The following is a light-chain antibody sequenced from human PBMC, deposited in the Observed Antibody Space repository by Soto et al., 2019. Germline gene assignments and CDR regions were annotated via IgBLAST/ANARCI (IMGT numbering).Light chain of an antibody. V-gene: IGLV2-14*01. Sequence: QSALTQPASVSGSPGQSITISCTGTSSDVGGYNYVSWYQQHPGKAPKLMIYEVSNRPSGVSNRFSGSKSGNTASLTISGLQAEXXXXYYCSSYTSTSTLVVFGGGTQLTVL. CDR2: EVS. J-gene: IGLJ2*01. CDR1: SSDVGGYNY. CDR3: SSYTSTSTLVV.